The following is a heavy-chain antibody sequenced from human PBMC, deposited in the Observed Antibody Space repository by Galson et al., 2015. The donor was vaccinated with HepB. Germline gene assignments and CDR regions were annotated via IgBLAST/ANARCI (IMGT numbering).Heavy chain of an antibody. V-gene: IGHV1-24*01. CDR1: GDTLSELS. CDR2: FEPDDSET. CDR3: ATAAGRGDYDFND. D-gene: IGHD3-22*01. J-gene: IGHJ4*02. Sequence: SVKVSCKVSGDTLSELSIHWVRQAPGKGLEWMGGFEPDDSETGYSEKFQDRVTMTQDTSTDTAYLELKSLTSADTAFYYCATAAGRGDYDFNDWGQGTLVTVSS.